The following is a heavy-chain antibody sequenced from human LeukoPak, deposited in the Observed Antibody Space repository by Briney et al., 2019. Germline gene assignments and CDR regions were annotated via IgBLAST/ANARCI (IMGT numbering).Heavy chain of an antibody. J-gene: IGHJ4*02. CDR1: GGTFSSYA. D-gene: IGHD3-22*01. CDR3: ARDRRPITMIVVASSFDY. CDR2: IIPILGIA. V-gene: IGHV1-69*04. Sequence: ASVMVSCKASGGTFSSYAISWVRQAPGQGLEWMGRIIPILGIANYAQKFQGRVTITADKSTSTAYMELSSLRSEDTAVYYCARDRRPITMIVVASSFDYWGQGTLVTVSS.